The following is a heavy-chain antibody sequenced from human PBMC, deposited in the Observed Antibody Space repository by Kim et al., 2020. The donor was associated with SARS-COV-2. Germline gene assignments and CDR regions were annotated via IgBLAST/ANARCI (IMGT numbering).Heavy chain of an antibody. V-gene: IGHV4-39*07. D-gene: IGHD3-10*01. J-gene: IGHJ4*02. Sequence: YNPSLKSRVTISVDTSKNQFSLKLSSVTAADTAVYYCARVVRGVISLDYWGQGTLVTVSS. CDR3: ARVVRGVISLDY.